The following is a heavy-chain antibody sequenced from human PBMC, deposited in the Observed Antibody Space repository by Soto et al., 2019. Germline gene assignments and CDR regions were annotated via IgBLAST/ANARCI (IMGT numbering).Heavy chain of an antibody. CDR1: GGSLSGYY. CDR3: ARGQEGVVATH. Sequence: QVQLQQWGAGLLKPSETLSLNCAVTGGSLSGYYWSWIRQPPGKGLEWIGEVKDGGHTNYSPSLRGRVTISSDTSNNQGSLRLNSVTAADRGVYYCARGQEGVVATHWDQGSLVTVSS. CDR2: VKDGGHT. J-gene: IGHJ4*02. D-gene: IGHD5-12*01. V-gene: IGHV4-34*01.